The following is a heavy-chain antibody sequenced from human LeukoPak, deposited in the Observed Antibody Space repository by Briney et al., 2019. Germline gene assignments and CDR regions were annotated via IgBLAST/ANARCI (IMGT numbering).Heavy chain of an antibody. CDR2: MNPNSGNT. Sequence: ASVKVSCKASGYTFTSYDINWVRQATGQGLEWMGWMNPNSGNTGYAQKFQGRVTMTRNTSISTAYMELSSLRSEDTAVYYCARAASGGSGSYLVYYYYYMDVWGKGTTVTVSS. CDR1: GYTFTSYD. D-gene: IGHD3-10*01. CDR3: ARAASGGSGSYLVYYYYYMDV. V-gene: IGHV1-8*01. J-gene: IGHJ6*03.